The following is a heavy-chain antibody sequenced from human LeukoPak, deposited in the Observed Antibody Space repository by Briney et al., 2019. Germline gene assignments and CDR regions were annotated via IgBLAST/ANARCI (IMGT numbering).Heavy chain of an antibody. J-gene: IGHJ3*02. D-gene: IGHD3-22*01. CDR3: ALNYYDSSGYPNAFDI. CDR1: GYSISSGYH. CDR2: IYHSGST. V-gene: IGHV4-38-2*02. Sequence: ASETLSLTCTVSGYSISSGYHWGWIRQPPGKGLEWIGSIYHSGSTYYNPSLKSRVTISVDTSKNQLSLKLSSVTAADTAMYYCALNYYDSSGYPNAFDIWGQGTMVTASS.